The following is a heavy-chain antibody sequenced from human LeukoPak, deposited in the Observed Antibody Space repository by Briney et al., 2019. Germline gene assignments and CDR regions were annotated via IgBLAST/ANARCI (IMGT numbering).Heavy chain of an antibody. Sequence: GGSLRLSCAASGFTFSSHSMNWVRQAPGKGLEWVSSISHSGNYIYYADSVEGRFTISRDNAKNSLYLQMNSLRAEDTAVYYCARDLSSSTSCYSYWGQGTLVTVSS. CDR2: ISHSGNYI. CDR3: ARDLSSSTSCYSY. D-gene: IGHD2-2*01. V-gene: IGHV3-21*01. J-gene: IGHJ4*02. CDR1: GFTFSSHS.